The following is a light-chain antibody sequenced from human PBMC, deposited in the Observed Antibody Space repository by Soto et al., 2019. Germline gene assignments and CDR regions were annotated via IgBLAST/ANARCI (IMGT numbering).Light chain of an antibody. V-gene: IGLV2-8*01. Sequence: QSSLTQPPSASGSPGQSVAISCTGTSSDVGGYNYVSWYQQHPGKAPKLMIYEVNKRPSGVPDRFSGSKSGNTASLTVSGLQAEDEADYYCSSYAGSSNLFGTGTRSPS. CDR3: SSYAGSSNL. CDR1: SSDVGGYNY. CDR2: EVN. J-gene: IGLJ1*01.